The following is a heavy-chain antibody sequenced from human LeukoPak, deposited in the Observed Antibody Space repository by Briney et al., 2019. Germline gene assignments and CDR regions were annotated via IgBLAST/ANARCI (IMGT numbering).Heavy chain of an antibody. J-gene: IGHJ5*02. CDR1: GGSISSYY. CDR2: IYYSGST. Sequence: SETLSLTCTVSGGSISSYYWSWIRQPPGKGLEWIGYIYYSGSTNYNPSLKSRVTISVDTSKNQFSLKLSSVTAADTAVYYCARTGYSGYDGWFDPWGQGTLVTVSS. V-gene: IGHV4-59*01. D-gene: IGHD5-12*01. CDR3: ARTGYSGYDGWFDP.